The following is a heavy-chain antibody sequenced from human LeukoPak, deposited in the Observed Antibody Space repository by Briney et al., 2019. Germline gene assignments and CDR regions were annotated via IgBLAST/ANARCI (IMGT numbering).Heavy chain of an antibody. CDR3: ARVLRYCSGGNCYSGGLGYMDV. D-gene: IGHD2-15*01. CDR1: GFTFSDYN. CDR2: ISRSGSTK. J-gene: IGHJ6*03. V-gene: IGHV3-11*01. Sequence: PGGSLRLSCAASGFTFSDYNMRWIRQAPGKGLEWVSSISRSGSTKYYADSVKGRFTVSRDNAKNSLFLQMNSLRAEDTAVYYCARVLRYCSGGNCYSGGLGYMDVWGKGTTVTISS.